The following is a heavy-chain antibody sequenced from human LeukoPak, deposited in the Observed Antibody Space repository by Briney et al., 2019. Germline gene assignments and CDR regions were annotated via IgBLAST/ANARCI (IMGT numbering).Heavy chain of an antibody. CDR1: GFTFSNYA. D-gene: IGHD3-22*01. CDR2: INDSGGST. V-gene: IGHV3-23*01. J-gene: IGHJ4*02. CDR3: AKADYYDRSGYQYYFDY. Sequence: GRVTLSCAASGFTFSNYAMSGVRHAPGKGLEWVSAINDSGGSTYYADYVKGRFTISRDNSKNTLYLQMNSLRAERTGVYFCAKADYYDRSGYQYYFDYWGQGTLVTVSS.